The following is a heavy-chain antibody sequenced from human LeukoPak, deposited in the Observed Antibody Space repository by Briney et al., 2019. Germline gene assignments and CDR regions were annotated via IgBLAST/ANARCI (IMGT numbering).Heavy chain of an antibody. CDR1: GYTFTSYA. CDR3: ARVLAAGRGIYYYYYMDV. J-gene: IGHJ6*03. D-gene: IGHD2-15*01. Sequence: SVKVSCKASGYTFTSYAMNWVRQAPGQGLEWMGGIIPIFGTANYAQKFQGRVTITADKSTSTAYMELSSLRSEDTAVYYCARVLAAGRGIYYYYYMDVWGKGTTVTVSS. V-gene: IGHV1-69*06. CDR2: IIPIFGTA.